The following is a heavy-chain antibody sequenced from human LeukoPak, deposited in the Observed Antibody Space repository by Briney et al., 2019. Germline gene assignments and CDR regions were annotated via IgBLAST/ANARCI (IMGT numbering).Heavy chain of an antibody. CDR2: LSHGGDT. D-gene: IGHD1-26*01. J-gene: IGHJ2*01. CDR3: ASPSECCGSAFRL. V-gene: IGHV4-34*01. Sequence: PSETLSLTCAVYGGSLTGYYMSWIRQSPGKGLEWLGELSHGGDTNCNPSLKRRVTISVDTSKNQFSLRLTSLTAADTAVYFCASPSECCGSAFRLWDRGTLVTVSS. CDR1: GGSLTGYY.